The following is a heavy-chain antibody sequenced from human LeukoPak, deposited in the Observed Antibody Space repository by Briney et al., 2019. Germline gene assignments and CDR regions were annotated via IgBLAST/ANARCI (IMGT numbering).Heavy chain of an antibody. V-gene: IGHV4-30-4*08. J-gene: IGHJ3*02. CDR3: ARRGCSGGSCYSAFDI. CDR1: GGSISSGDYY. D-gene: IGHD2-15*01. Sequence: SQTLSLTCTVSGGSISSGDYYWSWIRQPPWKGLEWIGYIYYSGSTYYNPSLKSRVTISVDTSKNQFSLKLSSVTAADTAVYYCARRGCSGGSCYSAFDIWGQGTMVTVSS. CDR2: IYYSGST.